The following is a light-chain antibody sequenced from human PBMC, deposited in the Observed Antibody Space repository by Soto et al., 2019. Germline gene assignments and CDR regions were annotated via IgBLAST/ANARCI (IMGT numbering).Light chain of an antibody. Sequence: EIVLTQSPGTLSLSPGERDTLSCLASQSVSSSYLAWYQQKPGQAPRLLIYDASNRPTDIPARFSGSGSGTDFTLTISSLEPEDFATYYCQQYHIYSGTFGQGTKVDI. J-gene: IGKJ1*01. V-gene: IGKV3-20*01. CDR3: QQYHIYSGT. CDR2: DAS. CDR1: QSVSSSY.